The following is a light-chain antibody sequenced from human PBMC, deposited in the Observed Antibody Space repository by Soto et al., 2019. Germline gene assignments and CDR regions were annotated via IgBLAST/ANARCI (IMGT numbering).Light chain of an antibody. CDR2: DAS. CDR1: QDISTW. J-gene: IGKJ3*01. Sequence: DIQMTQSPSSESASVGDRVTITCRASQDISTWLAWYQQKPGKAPKLLIYDASSLESGVPARFSGSGFGTDFTLTISSLQPEDFATYYCQQANSFPFTFGPGTKVDI. V-gene: IGKV1-12*01. CDR3: QQANSFPFT.